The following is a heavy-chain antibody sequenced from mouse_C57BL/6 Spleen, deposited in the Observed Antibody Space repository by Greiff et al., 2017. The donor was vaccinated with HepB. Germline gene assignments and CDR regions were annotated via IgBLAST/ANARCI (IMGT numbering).Heavy chain of an antibody. CDR3: AKGDYDGAWFAY. V-gene: IGHV1-53*01. Sequence: QVQLKQPGTELVKPGASVKLSCKASGYTFTSYWMHWVKQRPGQGLEWIGNINPSNGGTNYNEKFKSKATLTVDKSSSTAYMQLSSLTSEDSAVYYGAKGDYDGAWFAYWGQGTLVTVSA. CDR1: GYTFTSYW. CDR2: INPSNGGT. J-gene: IGHJ3*01. D-gene: IGHD2-4*01.